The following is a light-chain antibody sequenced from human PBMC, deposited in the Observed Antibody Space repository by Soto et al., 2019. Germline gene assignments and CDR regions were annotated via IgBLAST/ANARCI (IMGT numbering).Light chain of an antibody. CDR3: SSYTSSYV. CDR1: SCDVGGYNY. Sequence: QSALTQPASVSGSPGQSITISCTGTSCDVGGYNYVSWYQQHPGKAPKLMIYDVSNRPSGVSNRFSGSKSGNTASLTISGLQAEDEADYYCSSYTSSYVFGTGTKLTVL. CDR2: DVS. V-gene: IGLV2-14*01. J-gene: IGLJ1*01.